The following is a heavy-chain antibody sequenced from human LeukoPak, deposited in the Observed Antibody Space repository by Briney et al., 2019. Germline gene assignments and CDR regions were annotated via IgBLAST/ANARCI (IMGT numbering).Heavy chain of an antibody. CDR1: GFTVSSTY. Sequence: GGSLRLSCAASGFTVSSTYMTWVRQAPGKGLEWVSVIYSGGMTSYADSVKGRFTISRDNFKNTLYLQMNSLRAEDTAVYYCARGASLWTNFEYWGQGTLVTVSS. V-gene: IGHV3-53*01. CDR2: IYSGGMT. J-gene: IGHJ4*02. D-gene: IGHD2-2*01. CDR3: ARGASLWTNFEY.